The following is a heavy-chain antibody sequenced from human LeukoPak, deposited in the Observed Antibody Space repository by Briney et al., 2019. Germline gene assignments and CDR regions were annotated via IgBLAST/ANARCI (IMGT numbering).Heavy chain of an antibody. CDR2: IYYSGST. D-gene: IGHD5-24*01. V-gene: IGHV4-59*08. CDR1: GDSISGNY. Sequence: SETLSLTCTVSGDSISGNYWTWIRQPPGKGLEWIGYIYYSGSTNYNASLKSRVTISVDTSKNQFSLKLSSVTAADTAVYYCARLGDGDNLRYFDYRGQGTLVTASS. J-gene: IGHJ4*02. CDR3: ARLGDGDNLRYFDY.